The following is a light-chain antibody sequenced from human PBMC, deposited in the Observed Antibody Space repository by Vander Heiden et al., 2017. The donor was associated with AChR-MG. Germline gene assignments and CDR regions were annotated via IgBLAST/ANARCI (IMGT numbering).Light chain of an antibody. CDR2: DVR. Sequence: QSALTQPASVSGSPGQSVTISCSGTSRDVGGYDYVSWYQHPPGKAPKLVTYDVRQRPSGVSCRSSGSTSGTTASLTMSVREAEDDAYYYCTSYASNYPGVFGGGTKLTVL. J-gene: IGLJ3*02. V-gene: IGLV2-14*03. CDR3: TSYASNYPGV. CDR1: SRDVGGYDY.